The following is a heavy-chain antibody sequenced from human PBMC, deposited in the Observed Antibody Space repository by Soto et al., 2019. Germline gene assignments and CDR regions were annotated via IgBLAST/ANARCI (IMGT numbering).Heavy chain of an antibody. V-gene: IGHV3-23*01. Sequence: GGSLRLSCAASGFIFSSYAISWVRQAPGKGLEWVSTISGSGDATYYADSVKGRFTISRDNSKNTLYLQMNSLRAEDTAVYYCAKVGGAYDKNVEYWGQGTLVTVSS. D-gene: IGHD2-21*01. CDR1: GFIFSSYA. CDR2: ISGSGDAT. J-gene: IGHJ4*02. CDR3: AKVGGAYDKNVEY.